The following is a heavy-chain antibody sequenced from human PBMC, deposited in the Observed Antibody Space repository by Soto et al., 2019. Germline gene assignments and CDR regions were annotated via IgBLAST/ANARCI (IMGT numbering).Heavy chain of an antibody. J-gene: IGHJ4*02. CDR2: IWYDGSNK. D-gene: IGHD6-13*01. Sequence: QVQLVESGGGVVQPGRSLRLSCAPSGFTFSSYGMHWVRQAPGKGLEWVAVIWYDGSNKYYADSVKGRFTISRDNSKNTLYLQMNSLRAEDTAVYYCARGIAAAGTPDLDYWGQGTLVTVSS. CDR3: ARGIAAAGTPDLDY. CDR1: GFTFSSYG. V-gene: IGHV3-33*01.